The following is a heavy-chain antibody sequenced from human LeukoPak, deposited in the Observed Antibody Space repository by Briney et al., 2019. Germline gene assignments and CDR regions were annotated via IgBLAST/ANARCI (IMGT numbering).Heavy chain of an antibody. D-gene: IGHD1-26*01. CDR3: AKAASGIVGAIDY. V-gene: IGHV3-23*01. CDR2: MSSSGGST. J-gene: IGHJ4*02. Sequence: GGSLRLSCAASGFTVSSNYMSWVRQAPGKGLEWVSAMSSSGGSTHYADSVKGRFTISRDNSKNTLYLQMNSLSAEDTAVYYCAKAASGIVGAIDYWGQGTLVTVSS. CDR1: GFTVSSNY.